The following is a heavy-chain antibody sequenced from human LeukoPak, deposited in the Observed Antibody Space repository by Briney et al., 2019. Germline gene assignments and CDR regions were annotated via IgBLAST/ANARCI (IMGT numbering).Heavy chain of an antibody. CDR2: IRYDGSNK. J-gene: IGHJ4*02. CDR3: ARALSAYDSSGFPYLYYFDY. CDR1: GFTFSSYG. Sequence: PGGSLRLSCAASGFTFSSYGMHWVRQAPGKGLEWVAFIRYDGSNKYYADSVKGRFTISRDNSKNTLYLQMNSLRAEDTAVYYCARALSAYDSSGFPYLYYFDYWGQGTLVTVSS. V-gene: IGHV3-30*02. D-gene: IGHD3-22*01.